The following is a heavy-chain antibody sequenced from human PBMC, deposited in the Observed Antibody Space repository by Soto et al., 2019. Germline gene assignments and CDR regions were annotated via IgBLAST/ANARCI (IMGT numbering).Heavy chain of an antibody. CDR2: ISYDGSNK. V-gene: IGHV3-30*18. J-gene: IGHJ4*02. D-gene: IGHD3-10*01. CDR3: AKDRAKLLWFGESSGFDY. Sequence: GGSLRLSCAASGFTFSSYGMHWVRQAPGKGLEWVAVISYDGSNKYYADSVKGRFTISRDNSENTLYLQMNSLRAEDTAVYYCAKDRAKLLWFGESSGFDYWGQGTLVTVSS. CDR1: GFTFSSYG.